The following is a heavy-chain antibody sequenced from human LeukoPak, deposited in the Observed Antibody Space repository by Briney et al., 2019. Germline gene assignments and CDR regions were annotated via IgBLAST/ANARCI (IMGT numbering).Heavy chain of an antibody. CDR1: GFTFSSYA. V-gene: IGHV3-30-3*01. J-gene: IGHJ4*02. Sequence: GGSLRLSCAASGFTFSSYAMHWVRQAPGKGLEGVAVISYDGSNKYYADSVKGRFTISRDNSKNTLYLQMNSLRAEDTAVYYCARDSDPEGSGLDYWGQGTLVTVSS. CDR2: ISYDGSNK. D-gene: IGHD2-15*01. CDR3: ARDSDPEGSGLDY.